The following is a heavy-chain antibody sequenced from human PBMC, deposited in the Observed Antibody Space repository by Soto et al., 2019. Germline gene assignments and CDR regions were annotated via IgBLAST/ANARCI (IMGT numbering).Heavy chain of an antibody. V-gene: IGHV3-66*01. CDR1: GFTVSSNY. D-gene: IGHD7-27*01. CDR3: ASLTSHDYGDY. CDR2: IYSGGST. Sequence: EVQLVESGGGLVQPGGSLRLSCAASGFTVSSNYMSWVRQAPGKGLEWVSVIYSGGSTYYADSVKGRFTISRDNSKNTLYRQLNRLRAEETAVYYCASLTSHDYGDYWGQGTLVTVSS. J-gene: IGHJ4*02.